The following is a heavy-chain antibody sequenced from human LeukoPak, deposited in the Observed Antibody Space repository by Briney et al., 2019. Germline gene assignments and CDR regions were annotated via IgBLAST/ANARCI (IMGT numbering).Heavy chain of an antibody. Sequence: GGSLRLSCAASGFTFSSYAMLWVRQAPGKGLEWVAVISYDGSNKYYADSVKGRFTISRDNSKNALYLQMNSLRAEDTAVYYCARDLSGFDDDAFDIWGQGTMVTVSS. CDR1: GFTFSSYA. V-gene: IGHV3-30-3*01. CDR3: ARDLSGFDDDAFDI. CDR2: ISYDGSNK. J-gene: IGHJ3*02.